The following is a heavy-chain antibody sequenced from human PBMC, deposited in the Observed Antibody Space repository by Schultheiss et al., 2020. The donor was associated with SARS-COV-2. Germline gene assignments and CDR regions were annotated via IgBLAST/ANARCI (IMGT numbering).Heavy chain of an antibody. V-gene: IGHV4-39*07. CDR2: IYYSGST. CDR3: ARHIAARLPYYYYGMDV. Sequence: SQTLSLTCTVSGGSISSSSYYWGWIRQPPGKGLEWIGSIYYSGSTYYNPSLKSRVTISADKSISTAYLQWSSLKASDTAMYYCARHIAARLPYYYYGMDVWGQGTTVTVSS. J-gene: IGHJ6*02. CDR1: GGSISSSSYY. D-gene: IGHD6-6*01.